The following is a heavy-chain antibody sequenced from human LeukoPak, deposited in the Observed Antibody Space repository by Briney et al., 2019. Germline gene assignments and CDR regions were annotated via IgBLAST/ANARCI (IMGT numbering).Heavy chain of an antibody. D-gene: IGHD1-7*01. CDR2: IIPIFGTA. CDR1: GGTFSSYA. V-gene: IGHV1-69*05. CDR3: ARPDDHNWNYGHFDY. J-gene: IGHJ4*02. Sequence: GASVKVSCKASGGTFSSYAISWVRQAPGQGLEWMGGIIPIFGTANYAQKFQGRVTITTDESTSTAYMELSSLRSEDTAVYYCARPDDHNWNYGHFDYWGQGTLVTASS.